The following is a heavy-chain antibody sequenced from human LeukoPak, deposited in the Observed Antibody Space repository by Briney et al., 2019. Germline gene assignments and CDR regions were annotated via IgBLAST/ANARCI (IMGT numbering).Heavy chain of an antibody. Sequence: SETLSLTCAVYGGSFSGYYWSWIRQPPGKGLEWIGEINHSGSTNYNPSLKSRVTISVDTSKNQFSLKLSSVTAADTAVYSCARRGHMIPRDYYMDVWGKGTTVTVSS. CDR2: INHSGST. V-gene: IGHV4-34*01. CDR1: GGSFSGYY. D-gene: IGHD3-22*01. J-gene: IGHJ6*03. CDR3: ARRGHMIPRDYYMDV.